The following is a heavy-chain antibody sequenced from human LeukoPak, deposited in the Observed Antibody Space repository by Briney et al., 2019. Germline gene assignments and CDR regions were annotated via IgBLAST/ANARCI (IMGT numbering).Heavy chain of an antibody. CDR1: GVSISSSNSY. CDR2: IYYSGST. CDR3: ATVLLWFGELDI. D-gene: IGHD3-10*01. J-gene: IGHJ3*02. V-gene: IGHV4-39*07. Sequence: SETLSLTCTVSGVSISSSNSYWGWIRQPPGKGLEWIGSIYYSGSTNYNPSLKSRVTISVDKSKNQFSLKLSSVTAADTAVYYCATVLLWFGELDIWGQGTMVTVSS.